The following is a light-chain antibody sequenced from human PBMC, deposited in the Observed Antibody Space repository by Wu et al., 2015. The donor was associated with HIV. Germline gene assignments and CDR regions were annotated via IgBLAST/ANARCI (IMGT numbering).Light chain of an antibody. CDR1: QSVSSSS. J-gene: IGKJ1*01. V-gene: IGKV3-20*01. CDR3: QQNLAGSRT. Sequence: EIVLTQSPDTLSLSPGERATLSCRASQSVSSSSLAWYQQKPGQAPRLLIYGASSRATGIPDRFSGSGSGTDFTLTISRTEPEDFAVYYCQQNLAGSRTFGQGTKVEVK. CDR2: GAS.